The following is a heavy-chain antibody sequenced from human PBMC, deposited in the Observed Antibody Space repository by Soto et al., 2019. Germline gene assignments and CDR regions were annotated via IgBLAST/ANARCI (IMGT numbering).Heavy chain of an antibody. CDR1: GFSLSTSGVG. J-gene: IGHJ4*02. CDR2: IYWDDSK. Sequence: QITLKESGPTLVRPTQTLTLTCAFSGFSLSTSGVGVGWIRQPPGKALEWLAVIYWDDSKHYSTSLRSRLTITKDISKNQVVLTMTNMDSMDTGTYYCAHKGPEDWPLDYWGQGTLVTVSS. V-gene: IGHV2-5*02. CDR3: AHKGPEDWPLDY. D-gene: IGHD3-9*01.